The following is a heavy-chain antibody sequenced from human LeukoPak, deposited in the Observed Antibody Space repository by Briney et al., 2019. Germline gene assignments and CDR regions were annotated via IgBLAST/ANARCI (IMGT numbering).Heavy chain of an antibody. V-gene: IGHV3-7*02. J-gene: IGHJ4*02. Sequence: PGGSLRLSCAASGFTFSSYWMSWVRQAPGKGLEWVANIRQDGTEKYYVDSVKGRFTISRDNAKNSLYLQMNSLRAEDTAVYYCTRATTGAFDYWGQGTLVTVSS. CDR1: GFTFSSYW. D-gene: IGHD4-11*01. CDR3: TRATTGAFDY. CDR2: IRQDGTEK.